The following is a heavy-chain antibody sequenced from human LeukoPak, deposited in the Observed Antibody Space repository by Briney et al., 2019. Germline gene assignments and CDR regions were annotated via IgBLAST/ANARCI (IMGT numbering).Heavy chain of an antibody. J-gene: IGHJ4*02. CDR2: IWYDGSKK. D-gene: IGHD6-13*01. V-gene: IGHV3-33*01. Sequence: GGSLRLSCATSGFTFSSHGFYWVRQAPGKGLEWVAVIWYDGSKKYYADSVKGRSTISRDNSKNTLYLEMDSLRAEDTAVYYCARDVSYNSLDYWGQGTLVTVSS. CDR3: ARDVSYNSLDY. CDR1: GFTFSSHG.